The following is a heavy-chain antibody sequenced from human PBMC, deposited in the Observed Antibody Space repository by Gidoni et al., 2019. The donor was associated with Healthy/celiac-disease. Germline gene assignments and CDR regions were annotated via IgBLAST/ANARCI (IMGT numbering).Heavy chain of an antibody. D-gene: IGHD6-6*01. CDR3: TRAVEEYSSSSGVDYYYYGMDV. Sequence: EVQLVASGGGLVQPGRSLRLSCTAPVFTFGDYAMCWVRQPRGKGLEWVGVIRSKAYGGKTEYAASVKGRFTRSRDDSKSIAYLQMNSLKTEDTAGCYCTRAVEEYSSSSGVDYYYYGMDVWCQGTTVTVTS. CDR1: VFTFGDYA. V-gene: IGHV3-49*04. J-gene: IGHJ6*02. CDR2: IRSKAYGGKT.